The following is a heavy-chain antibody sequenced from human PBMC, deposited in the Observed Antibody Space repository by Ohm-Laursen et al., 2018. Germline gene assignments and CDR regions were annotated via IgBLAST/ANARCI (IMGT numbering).Heavy chain of an antibody. CDR2: ISDRGRA. Sequence: ETLSLTCNVSNAAMNSYTWNWIRQPAGMGLEWIGHISDRGRANYSPSLMSRLTMSIDTSIKQFSLKLTSVTAADTAMYYCVGTGLLNGYDYWGHGTLVTVS. V-gene: IGHV4-4*07. CDR3: VGTGLLNGYDY. D-gene: IGHD3-9*01. J-gene: IGHJ4*01. CDR1: NAAMNSYT.